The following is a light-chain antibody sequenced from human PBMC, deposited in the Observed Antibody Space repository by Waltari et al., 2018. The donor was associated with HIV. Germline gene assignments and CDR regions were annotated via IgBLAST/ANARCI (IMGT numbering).Light chain of an antibody. CDR2: SNH. CDR1: DSNIGTSS. V-gene: IGLV1-47*01. CDR3: STWDKTQSAQV. Sequence: QPVLTQLPSVSGTPGQTVTISCSGSDSNIGTSSVYWYQVLPGTTPRFLIFSNHERPSGVPGRFSGSKSGASASLTIFGLRSEDEADYYCSTWDKTQSAQVFG. J-gene: IGLJ3*02.